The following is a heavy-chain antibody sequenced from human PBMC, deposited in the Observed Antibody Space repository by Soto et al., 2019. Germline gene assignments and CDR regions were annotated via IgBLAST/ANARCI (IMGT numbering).Heavy chain of an antibody. J-gene: IGHJ6*02. Sequence: LRLSCAASGFTFSSYAMSWVRQAPGKGLEWVSAISGSGGSTYYADSVKGRFTISRDNSKNTLYLQMNSLRAEDTAVYYCAKDQRKDYGMDVWGQGTTVTVSS. CDR1: GFTFSSYA. V-gene: IGHV3-23*01. CDR2: ISGSGGST. CDR3: AKDQRKDYGMDV.